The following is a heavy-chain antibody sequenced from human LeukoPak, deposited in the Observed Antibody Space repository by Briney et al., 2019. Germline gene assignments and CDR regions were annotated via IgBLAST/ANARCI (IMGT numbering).Heavy chain of an antibody. CDR2: IRSKAYGGTT. D-gene: IGHD2-15*01. CDR3: TRGKGDQGWY. CDR1: GFTFGDYA. Sequence: GGSLRLSCTASGFTFGDYAVGWFPWAPGKGLEWVGFIRSKAYGGTTEYAASVKGRFTISRDDSKSIAYLQMNSLKTEDTAVYYCTRGKGDQGWYWGQGTLVTVFS. V-gene: IGHV3-49*03. J-gene: IGHJ4*02.